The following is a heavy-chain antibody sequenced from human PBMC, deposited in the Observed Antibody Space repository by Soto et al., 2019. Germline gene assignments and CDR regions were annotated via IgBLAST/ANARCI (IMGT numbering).Heavy chain of an antibody. V-gene: IGHV3-23*01. Sequence: GGSLRLSCAASGFTFSSYAMSWVRQAPGKGLEWVSAISGSGGSTYYADSVKGRFTISRDNSKNTLYLQMNSLRAEDTAVYYCAGGYCSGGSCYQGHYYYYYYMDVWGKGTTVTVSS. CDR1: GFTFSSYA. CDR2: ISGSGGST. J-gene: IGHJ6*03. CDR3: AGGYCSGGSCYQGHYYYYYYMDV. D-gene: IGHD2-15*01.